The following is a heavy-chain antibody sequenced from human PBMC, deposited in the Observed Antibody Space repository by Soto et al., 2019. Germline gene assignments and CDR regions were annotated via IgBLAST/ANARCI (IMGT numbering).Heavy chain of an antibody. CDR1: GFTFSSYW. J-gene: IGHJ4*02. CDR3: ARTTTSYYFDY. V-gene: IGHV3-7*05. CDR2: IKQDGSEK. Sequence: GGSLRLSCAASGFTFSSYWMSWVRQALGKGLEWVANIKQDGSEKYYVDSVKGRFTISRNNAKNSLYLQMNSLRAEDTAVYYCARTTTSYYFDYWGQGTLVTVSS. D-gene: IGHD4-17*01.